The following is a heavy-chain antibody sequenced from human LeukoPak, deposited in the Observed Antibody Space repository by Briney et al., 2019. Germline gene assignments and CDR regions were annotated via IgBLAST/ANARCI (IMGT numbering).Heavy chain of an antibody. CDR3: AKGGVLMVYAIDY. J-gene: IGHJ4*02. CDR1: GFTFSSYA. D-gene: IGHD2-8*01. Sequence: GGSLRLSCAASGFTFSSYAMHWVRQAPGKGLKWVSGISWNSGSIGYADSVKGRFTISRDNAKNSLYLQMNSLRAEDTALYYCAKGGVLMVYAIDYWGQGTLVTVSS. CDR2: ISWNSGSI. V-gene: IGHV3-9*01.